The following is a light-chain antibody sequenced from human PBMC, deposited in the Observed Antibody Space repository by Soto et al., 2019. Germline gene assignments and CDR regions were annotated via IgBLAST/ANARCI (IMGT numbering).Light chain of an antibody. CDR1: QSISDT. Sequence: EIGMTQSPANLSVSPGGRATLSCRASQSISDTLAWYQQKPGQAPRLLIHGASTRATGFPARFSGSGSGTDFTLTISSLQSEDFAVYYCQQYNNWPWTFGQGTKVDIK. V-gene: IGKV3-15*01. CDR3: QQYNNWPWT. CDR2: GAS. J-gene: IGKJ1*01.